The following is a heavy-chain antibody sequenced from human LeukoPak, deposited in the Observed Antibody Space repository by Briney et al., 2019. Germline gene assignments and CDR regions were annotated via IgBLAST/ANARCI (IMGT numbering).Heavy chain of an antibody. D-gene: IGHD6-13*01. V-gene: IGHV3-7*05. J-gene: IGHJ4*02. CDR2: IKQDGSEK. Sequence: GGSLRLSCAASGFTFSTYWMTWVRQAPGKGLEWVANIKQDGSEKYYVDSVKGRFTISRDNAKNSLYLQMNSLGAEDTAVYYCARRGTSSSGAHFDYWGQGTLVTVSS. CDR3: ARRGTSSSGAHFDY. CDR1: GFTFSTYW.